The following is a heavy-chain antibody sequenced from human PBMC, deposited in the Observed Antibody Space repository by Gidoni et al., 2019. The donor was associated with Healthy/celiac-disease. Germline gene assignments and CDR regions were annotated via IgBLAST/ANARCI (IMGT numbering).Heavy chain of an antibody. D-gene: IGHD2-15*01. CDR3: ARVLEYCSGGSCYCHFDY. Sequence: QLQLQESGPGLVKPSETLSLTCTVSGGSISSSSYYWGWIRQPPGKGLEWIGSIYYSGSTYYNPSLKSRVTISVDTSKNQFSLKLSSVTAADTAVYYCARVLEYCSGGSCYCHFDYWGQGTLVTVSS. CDR2: IYYSGST. V-gene: IGHV4-39*07. J-gene: IGHJ4*02. CDR1: GGSISSSSYY.